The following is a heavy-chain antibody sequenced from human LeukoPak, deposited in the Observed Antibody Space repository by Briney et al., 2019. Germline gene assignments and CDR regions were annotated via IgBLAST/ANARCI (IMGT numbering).Heavy chain of an antibody. D-gene: IGHD6-19*01. CDR2: IYYSGTS. Sequence: SETLSLTCSVSGVSIRSSSYSWGWIRQPPGKGLEWIGNIYYSGTSYYNPSLKSRVTISVDMSKSQFSLKLSSVTAADTAVYYCATQIPDLVAGTYGYWGQGTLVTVSS. CDR1: GVSIRSSSYS. J-gene: IGHJ4*02. CDR3: ATQIPDLVAGTYGY. V-gene: IGHV4-39*01.